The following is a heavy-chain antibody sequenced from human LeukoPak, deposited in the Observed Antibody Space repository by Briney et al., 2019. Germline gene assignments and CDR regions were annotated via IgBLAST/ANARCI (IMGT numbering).Heavy chain of an antibody. CDR1: GFTVSSNY. V-gene: IGHV3-53*04. J-gene: IGHJ6*02. D-gene: IGHD4-11*01. CDR2: IYSGGST. Sequence: PGGSLRLSCAASGFTVSSNYMSWVRQAPGKGLEWVSVIYSGGSTYYADSVKGRFTISRHNSKNTLYLQMNSLRAEDTAVYYCATSMTTVTYYYYYGMDVWGQGTTVTVSS. CDR3: ATSMTTVTYYYYYGMDV.